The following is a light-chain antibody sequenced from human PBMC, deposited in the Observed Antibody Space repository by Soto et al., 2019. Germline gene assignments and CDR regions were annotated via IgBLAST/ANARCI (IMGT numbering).Light chain of an antibody. V-gene: IGKV3-11*01. CDR1: QSVSTF. CDR3: QQRARWPMP. Sequence: EVVLTQSPATLSMSPGERVTLSCRASQSVSTFVAWYQHKPGQAPRPVIYDTFKRAPGVPDRFSGGGSGTDFSLTISSLEPGDFAVYYCQQRARWPMPFGQGTRLELK. J-gene: IGKJ5*01. CDR2: DTF.